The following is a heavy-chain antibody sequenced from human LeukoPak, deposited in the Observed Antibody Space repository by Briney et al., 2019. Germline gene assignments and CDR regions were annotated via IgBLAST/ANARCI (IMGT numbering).Heavy chain of an antibody. CDR1: GFTFSSYE. CDR3: ARDTTLRALFDY. D-gene: IGHD1-1*01. CDR2: ISSSSSYI. V-gene: IGHV3-21*01. Sequence: GGSLRLSCAASGFTFSSYEMNWVRQAPGKGLEWVSSISSSSSYIYYADSVKGRFTISRDNAKNSLYLQMNSLRAEDTAVYYCARDTTLRALFDYWGQGTLVTVSS. J-gene: IGHJ4*02.